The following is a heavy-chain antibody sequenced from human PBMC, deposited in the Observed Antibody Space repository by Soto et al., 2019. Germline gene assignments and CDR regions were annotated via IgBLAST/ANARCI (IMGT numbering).Heavy chain of an antibody. J-gene: IGHJ4*02. CDR1: GYTFTSYG. D-gene: IGHD3-22*01. Sequence: ASVKVSFKASGYTFTSYGISWVRQAPGQGLEWMGWISAYNGNTNYAQKLQGRVTMTTDTSTSTAYMELRSLRSDDTAVYYCARDLSYSIVVVFDNWGQGTLVTVSS. CDR3: ARDLSYSIVVVFDN. CDR2: ISAYNGNT. V-gene: IGHV1-18*01.